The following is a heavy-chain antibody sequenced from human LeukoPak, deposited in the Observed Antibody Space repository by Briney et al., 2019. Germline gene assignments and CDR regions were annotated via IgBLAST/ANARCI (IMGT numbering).Heavy chain of an antibody. D-gene: IGHD2-8*01. CDR3: ANGNRCTSPNCLGYYYFYMDV. J-gene: IGHJ6*03. V-gene: IGHV3-23*01. CDR2: FSGSGGTT. Sequence: GGSLRLSCAASGFTVSSTYMSWLRQAPGRGLEWVSGFSGSGGTTYYADSVKGRFTISRDNSKNTLYLQMNSLRAEDTAVYYCANGNRCTSPNCLGYYYFYMDVWGKGTTVTVSS. CDR1: GFTVSSTY.